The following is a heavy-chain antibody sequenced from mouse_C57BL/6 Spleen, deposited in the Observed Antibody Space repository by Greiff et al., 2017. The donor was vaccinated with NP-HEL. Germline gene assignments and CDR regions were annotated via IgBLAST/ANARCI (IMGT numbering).Heavy chain of an antibody. Sequence: VQLQQSGPELVKPGASVKISCKASGYTFTDYYMNWVKQSHGKSLEWIGDINPNNGGTSYNQKFKGKATLTVDKSSSTAYMELRSLTSEDSAVYYCARGGYYGSYYFDYWGQGTTLTVSS. CDR2: INPNNGGT. J-gene: IGHJ2*01. CDR1: GYTFTDYY. CDR3: ARGGYYGSYYFDY. D-gene: IGHD1-1*01. V-gene: IGHV1-26*01.